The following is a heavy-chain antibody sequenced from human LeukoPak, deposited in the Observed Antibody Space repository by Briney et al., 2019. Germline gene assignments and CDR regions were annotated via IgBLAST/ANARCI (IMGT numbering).Heavy chain of an antibody. CDR1: GFAFSSYP. D-gene: IGHD3-10*01. CDR2: IGSSNGDT. Sequence: GGSLRLSCAASGFAFSSYPMTWVRQAPGKGLEWVSTIGSSNGDTHYADSVKGRFTISSDNSKNTLFLQMNSLRAEDTAVYYCAKYYSTSGSSGGRVFDYWGQGTLVTVSS. V-gene: IGHV3-23*01. CDR3: AKYYSTSGSSGGRVFDY. J-gene: IGHJ4*02.